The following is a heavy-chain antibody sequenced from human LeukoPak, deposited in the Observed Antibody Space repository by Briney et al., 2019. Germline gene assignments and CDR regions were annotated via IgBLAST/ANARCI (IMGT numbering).Heavy chain of an antibody. J-gene: IGHJ4*02. CDR3: AGSRGSSGSSPFVY. CDR1: GFTFSSYS. D-gene: IGHD1-26*01. V-gene: IGHV3-48*01. CDR2: ISSSSSTI. Sequence: GGSLRLSCAASGFTFSSYSMNWVRQAPGKGLEWVSYISSSSSTIYYAGSVKGRFTISRDNAKNSLFLQMNSLRAEDTAVYYCAGSRGSSGSSPFVYWGQGTLVTVSS.